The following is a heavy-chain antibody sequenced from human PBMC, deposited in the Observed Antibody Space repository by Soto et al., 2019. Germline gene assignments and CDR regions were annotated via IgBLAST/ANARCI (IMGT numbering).Heavy chain of an antibody. CDR1: GGSISTDGYS. V-gene: IGHV4-30-2*01. Sequence: SETLSLTCTVSGGSISTDGYSWSWIRQPPGKGLEWIGYIYHSGTTYYNPSLRSRVTFSLDTSRNQFSLKLYSVTAADTAVYYCARIRGSYGSAFDIWGQGTMVTVSS. D-gene: IGHD1-26*01. CDR2: IYHSGTT. J-gene: IGHJ3*02. CDR3: ARIRGSYGSAFDI.